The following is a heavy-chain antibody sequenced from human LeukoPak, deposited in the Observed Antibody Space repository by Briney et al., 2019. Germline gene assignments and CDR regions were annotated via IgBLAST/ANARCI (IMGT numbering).Heavy chain of an antibody. CDR1: GYTLTELS. J-gene: IGHJ3*02. CDR3: ATGGRVAGAFDI. D-gene: IGHD6-19*01. Sequence: ASVKVSCKVSGYTLTELSMHCVRQAPGKGLEWMGGFDPADGETIYAQKFQGRVNMTEDTSTDTAYMVLSSLRSEDTAVYYGATGGRVAGAFDIWGQGTMATVSS. V-gene: IGHV1-24*01. CDR2: FDPADGET.